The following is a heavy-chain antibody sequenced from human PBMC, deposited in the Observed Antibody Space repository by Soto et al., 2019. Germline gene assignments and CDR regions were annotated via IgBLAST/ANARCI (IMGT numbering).Heavy chain of an antibody. CDR1: GGSISSSSYY. CDR2: IYYSGST. CDR3: AKEPGYYDFWSGYYTAAEYFQY. D-gene: IGHD3-3*01. Sequence: PSETLSLTCTVSGGSISSSSYYWGWIRQPPGKGLEWIGSIYYSGSTYYNPSLKSRVTISVDTSKNQFSLKLSSVTAADTAVYYCAKEPGYYDFWSGYYTAAEYFQYWGQGTLVTVSS. J-gene: IGHJ1*01. V-gene: IGHV4-39*02.